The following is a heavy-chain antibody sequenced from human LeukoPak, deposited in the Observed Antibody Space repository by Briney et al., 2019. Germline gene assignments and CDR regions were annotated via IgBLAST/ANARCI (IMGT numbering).Heavy chain of an antibody. J-gene: IGHJ4*02. CDR1: GGSISNYY. CDR3: ARVGPPTYYFDY. V-gene: IGHV4-59*08. CDR2: IYYTGST. Sequence: SETLSLTCAVSGGSISNYYWTWIRQPPGKGLEWIGYIYYTGSTNYNPSLKSRVTISVDTSKNQFSLKLSSVTAADTAVYYCARVGPPTYYFDYWGQGTLVTVSS. D-gene: IGHD1-26*01.